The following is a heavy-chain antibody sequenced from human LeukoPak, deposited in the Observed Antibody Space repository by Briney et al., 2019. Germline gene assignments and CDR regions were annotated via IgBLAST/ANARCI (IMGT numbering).Heavy chain of an antibody. V-gene: IGHV3-49*04. CDR3: TRDYPASFDV. CDR1: GFTFNRYT. Sequence: PGGSLRLSCAASGFTFNRYTMHWVRQAPGKGLEWLGFIRSTIYGGTTDYAASVKGRFTISRDDSKNIAYLQMNSLKTEDTAMYYCTRDYPASFDVWGQGTLVTVSS. J-gene: IGHJ3*01. CDR2: IRSTIYGGTT.